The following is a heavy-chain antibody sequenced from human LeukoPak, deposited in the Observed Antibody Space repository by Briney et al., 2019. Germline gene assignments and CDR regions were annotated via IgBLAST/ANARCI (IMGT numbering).Heavy chain of an antibody. D-gene: IGHD3-10*01. CDR3: ARDPQKHYGSVSYYNGPLKAAGY. Sequence: VASVKVSCKASGYTFTSYGISWVRQAPGQGLEWMGWISAYNGNTNYAQKFQGRVTMTRDTSISTAYMELSRLRSDDTAVYYCARDPQKHYGSVSYYNGPLKAAGYWGQGTLVTVFS. CDR1: GYTFTSYG. V-gene: IGHV1-18*01. CDR2: ISAYNGNT. J-gene: IGHJ4*02.